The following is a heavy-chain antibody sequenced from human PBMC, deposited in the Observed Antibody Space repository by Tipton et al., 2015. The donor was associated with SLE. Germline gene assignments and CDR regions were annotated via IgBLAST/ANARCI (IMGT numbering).Heavy chain of an antibody. J-gene: IGHJ4*02. CDR1: GFTFSSYD. CDR2: IGTAGDT. Sequence: SLRLSCAASGFTFSSYDMHWVRQATGKGLEWVSAIGTAGDTYYPGSVKGRFTISRDNSKNTLYLQMSSLRAEDTAVYYCAKLDSSGYYLDYWGQGTLVTVSS. V-gene: IGHV3-13*01. D-gene: IGHD3-22*01. CDR3: AKLDSSGYYLDY.